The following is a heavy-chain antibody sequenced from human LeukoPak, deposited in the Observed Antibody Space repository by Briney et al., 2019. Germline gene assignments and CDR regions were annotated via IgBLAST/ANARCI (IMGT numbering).Heavy chain of an antibody. J-gene: IGHJ4*02. CDR2: ISGIGGNT. D-gene: IGHD3-10*01. CDR1: GFSFSSYA. CDR3: AKDHYGSGSYYNPFDY. V-gene: IGHV3-23*01. Sequence: GGSLRLSCAASGFSFSSYAMSWVRQTPGKGLEWVSVISGIGGNTYYADSVKGRFTISRGNSKNTLYLQLNSLRAEDTAVYYCAKDHYGSGSYYNPFDYWGQGTLVTVSS.